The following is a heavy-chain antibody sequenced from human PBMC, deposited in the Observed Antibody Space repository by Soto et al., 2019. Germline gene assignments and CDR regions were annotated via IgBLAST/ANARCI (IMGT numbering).Heavy chain of an antibody. CDR3: ARARSSSSAIGSY. Sequence: SETLSLTCAVYGGSFSGYYWSWIRQPTGEGLEWIGEMNHSGSTNYNPSLKSRVTISVDTSKNQFSLKLSSLTAADTAVYYCARARSSSSAIGSYWGQGTLVTVSS. CDR1: GGSFSGYY. V-gene: IGHV4-34*01. CDR2: MNHSGST. J-gene: IGHJ4*02. D-gene: IGHD6-13*01.